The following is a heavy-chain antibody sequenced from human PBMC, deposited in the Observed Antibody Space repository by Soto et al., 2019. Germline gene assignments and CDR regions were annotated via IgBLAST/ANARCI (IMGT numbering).Heavy chain of an antibody. V-gene: IGHV3-33*01. D-gene: IGHD3-3*01. CDR1: GFTFSRYV. CDR3: ARGIDYDFWSGYYTLSDDAFDI. Sequence: GGTLRLSCAASGFTFSRYVMHWVRQAPDKGLEWVAVIWYDGSKKYYTDSVKGRFTISRDNAKNSLYLQMNSLRAEDTAVYYCARGIDYDFWSGYYTLSDDAFDIWGQGTMVTVSS. CDR2: IWYDGSKK. J-gene: IGHJ3*02.